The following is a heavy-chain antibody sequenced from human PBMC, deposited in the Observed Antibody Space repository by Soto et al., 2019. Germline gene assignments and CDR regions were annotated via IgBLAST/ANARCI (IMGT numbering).Heavy chain of an antibody. CDR2: ISGSGGST. V-gene: IGHV3-23*01. J-gene: IGHJ6*02. D-gene: IGHD2-8*01. CDR1: GFTFSSYA. CDR3: AKVSMVYAILCGMDV. Sequence: GGSLRLSCAASGFTFSSYAMSWVRQAPGKGLEWVSAISGSGGSTYYADSVKGRFTISRDNSKNTLYLQMNSLRAEDTAVYYCAKVSMVYAILCGMDVCGQGXTVTVTS.